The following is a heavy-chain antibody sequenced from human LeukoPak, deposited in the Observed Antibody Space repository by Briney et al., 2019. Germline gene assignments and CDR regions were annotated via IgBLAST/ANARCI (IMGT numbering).Heavy chain of an antibody. Sequence: GGSLRLSCAASGFTFSNYAMSWVRQAPGKGLEWVSVISNSGGRTNYADSVKGRFSISRDNSKNTVYLQMNSLRAEDTAVYYCAKGPDLFYMDVWGKGTTVTVSS. J-gene: IGHJ6*03. CDR3: AKGPDLFYMDV. V-gene: IGHV3-23*01. CDR1: GFTFSNYA. CDR2: ISNSGGRT.